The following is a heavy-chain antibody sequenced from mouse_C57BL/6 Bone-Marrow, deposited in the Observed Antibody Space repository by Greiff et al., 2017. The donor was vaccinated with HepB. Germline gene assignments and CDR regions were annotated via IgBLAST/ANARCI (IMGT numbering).Heavy chain of an antibody. J-gene: IGHJ3*01. CDR3: ARPDSSGPSWFAY. CDR1: GYTFTSYW. Sequence: QVQLQQPGAELVMPGASVKLSCKASGYTFTSYWMHWVKQRPGQGLEWIGEIDPSDSYTNYNQKFKGKSTLTVDKSSSTAYMQLSSLTSEDSAVYYCARPDSSGPSWFAYWGQGTLVTVSA. CDR2: IDPSDSYT. V-gene: IGHV1-69*01. D-gene: IGHD3-2*02.